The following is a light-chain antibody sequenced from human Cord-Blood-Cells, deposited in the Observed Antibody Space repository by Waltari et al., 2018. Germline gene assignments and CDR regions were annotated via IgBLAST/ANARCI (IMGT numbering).Light chain of an antibody. CDR1: SSDVGGYNY. Sequence: QSALTQPASVSGSPGQSITISCTGTSSDVGGYNYVSWYQQHPGKAPKLMIYDVSNRPSGVSNRCSGSKSGKTASLTISGLQAEDEADYYCSSYTSSSTLFGGGTKLTVL. J-gene: IGLJ2*01. CDR3: SSYTSSSTL. CDR2: DVS. V-gene: IGLV2-14*01.